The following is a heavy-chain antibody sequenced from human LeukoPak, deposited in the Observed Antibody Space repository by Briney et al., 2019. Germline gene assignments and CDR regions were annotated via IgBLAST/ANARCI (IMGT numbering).Heavy chain of an antibody. CDR1: GGSISSGSYY. D-gene: IGHD2-2*01. V-gene: IGHV4-61*02. CDR3: ARDMGFSCTSSSCYES. J-gene: IGHJ5*02. CDR2: IYTTGST. Sequence: SETLSLTCTVSGGSISSGSYYWSWIRQPAGKGLEWIGRIYTTGSTNYNPSLKSRVIISVDASKNQFSLKLNSLTAADTAVYYCARDMGFSCTSSSCYESWGQGTLVTVSS.